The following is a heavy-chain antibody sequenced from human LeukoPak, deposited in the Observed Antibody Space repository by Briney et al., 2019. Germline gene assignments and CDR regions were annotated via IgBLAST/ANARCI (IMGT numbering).Heavy chain of an antibody. CDR2: IYHSGST. J-gene: IGHJ3*02. D-gene: IGHD3-22*01. CDR1: GYSITSGYF. Sequence: SETLSLTCTVSGYSITSGYFWGWIRPPPGKGLEWIGSIYHSGSTYYNPSLKSRVTISVDTSKNQFSLKLSSVTAADTAVYYCARGPYSYDSSGAFDIWGQGTMVTVSS. V-gene: IGHV4-38-2*02. CDR3: ARGPYSYDSSGAFDI.